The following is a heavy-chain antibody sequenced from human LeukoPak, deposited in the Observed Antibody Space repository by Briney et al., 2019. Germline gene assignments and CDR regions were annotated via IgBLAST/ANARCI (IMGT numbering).Heavy chain of an antibody. CDR2: ISGSGGST. J-gene: IGHJ4*02. CDR1: GFTFSSYA. CDR3: ARDVSLNF. V-gene: IGHV3-23*01. Sequence: GGSLRLSCAASGFTFSSYAMSWVRQAPGKGLEWVSVISGSGGSTYYADSVKGRFTISRDNPKNSLYLQMNTLRAEDTAVYYCARDVSLNFWGQGALVTVSS.